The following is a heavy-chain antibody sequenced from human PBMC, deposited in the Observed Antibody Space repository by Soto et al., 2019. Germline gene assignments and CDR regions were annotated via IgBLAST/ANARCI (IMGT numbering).Heavy chain of an antibody. CDR3: AREGGGYYYDSSGYNVDAFDI. CDR1: GGTFSSYA. CDR2: IIPIFGTA. D-gene: IGHD3-22*01. Sequence: SVKVSCKASGGTFSSYAISWVRQAPGQGLEWMGGIIPIFGTANYAQKFQGRVTITADESTSTAYMELSSLRSEDTAVYYCAREGGGYYYDSSGYNVDAFDIWGQGTMVTVSS. J-gene: IGHJ3*02. V-gene: IGHV1-69*13.